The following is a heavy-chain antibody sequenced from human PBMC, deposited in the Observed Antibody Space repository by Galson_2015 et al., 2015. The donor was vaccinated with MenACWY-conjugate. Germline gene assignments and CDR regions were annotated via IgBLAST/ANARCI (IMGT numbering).Heavy chain of an antibody. D-gene: IGHD5-18*01. CDR1: GFTFSSYS. CDR2: ISSSSSTI. CDR3: ARGGGAYSYGLGY. J-gene: IGHJ4*02. Sequence: SLRLSCAASGFTFSSYSMNWVRQAPGKGLEWVSYISSSSSTIYYADSVKGRFTISRDNAKNPLYLQMNSLRAEDTAVYYCARGGGAYSYGLGYWGQGTLVTVSS. V-gene: IGHV3-48*04.